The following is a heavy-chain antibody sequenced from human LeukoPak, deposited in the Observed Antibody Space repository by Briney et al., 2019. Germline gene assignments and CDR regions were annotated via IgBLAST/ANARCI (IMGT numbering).Heavy chain of an antibody. CDR3: TKDIPKYYDSSGYYGGDY. D-gene: IGHD3-22*01. V-gene: IGHV3-30*02. CDR2: IRYDGSSK. J-gene: IGHJ4*02. CDR1: GFTFSSYG. Sequence: PGGSLRLSCATSGFTFSSYGMHWVRQAPGKGLEWVAFIRYDGSSKYYADSVKGRFTISRDNSKNTLYLQMNSLRAEDTAVYYCTKDIPKYYDSSGYYGGDYWGQGTLVTVSS.